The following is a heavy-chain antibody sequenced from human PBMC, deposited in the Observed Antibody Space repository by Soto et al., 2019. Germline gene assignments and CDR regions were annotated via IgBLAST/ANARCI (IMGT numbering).Heavy chain of an antibody. CDR3: ARGIAVAIHAGIDS. CDR1: GESFSGYY. CDR2: INHSGST. D-gene: IGHD6-19*01. Sequence: PSETLSLTCAVYGESFSGYYWSWIRQPPGKGLEWIGEINHSGSTNYNPSLKSRVTMTRDTSTSTVHMELSSLRAEDTAVYYCARGIAVAIHAGIDSWGQGTLVTVSS. J-gene: IGHJ4*02. V-gene: IGHV4-34*01.